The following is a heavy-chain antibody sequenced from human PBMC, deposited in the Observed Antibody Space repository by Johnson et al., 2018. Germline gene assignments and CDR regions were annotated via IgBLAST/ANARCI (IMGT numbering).Heavy chain of an antibody. Sequence: VQLQESGGGFVQPGGSLTLSCTASGFVFSGSAMHWVRQASGKGLEWVGRIRSKTNSYATAYAASVEGRFTISRDDSENTAYLQMNSLKTEDTAVYYCVSYMKEGFLDIWGHGTMVTVSS. CDR3: VSYMKEGFLDI. J-gene: IGHJ3*02. D-gene: IGHD3-10*01. CDR1: GFVFSGSA. CDR2: IRSKTNSYAT. V-gene: IGHV3-73*02.